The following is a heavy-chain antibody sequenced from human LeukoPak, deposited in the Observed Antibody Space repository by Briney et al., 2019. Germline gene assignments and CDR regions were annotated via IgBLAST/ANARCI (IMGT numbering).Heavy chain of an antibody. Sequence: PSETLSLTCTVSGGSISSGGYYWSWIRQHPGKGLEWIGYIYYSGSTYYNPSLKSRVTISVDTSKNQFSLKLSSVTAADTAVYYCARDYCSGGSCYFDNNWFDPWGQGTLVTVSS. CDR3: ARDYCSGGSCYFDNNWFDP. D-gene: IGHD2-15*01. J-gene: IGHJ5*02. CDR2: IYYSGST. V-gene: IGHV4-31*03. CDR1: GGSISSGGYY.